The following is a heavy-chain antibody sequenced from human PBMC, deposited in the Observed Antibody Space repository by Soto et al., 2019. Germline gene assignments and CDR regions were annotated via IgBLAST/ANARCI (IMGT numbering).Heavy chain of an antibody. CDR2: ISYDGSNK. V-gene: IGHV3-30*03. CDR1: GFTFSSYR. J-gene: IGHJ4*02. CDR3: ARDPSISIFGVVIGSDY. Sequence: PGGSLRLPCAASGFTFSSYRMNWVRQSPGKGLEWVAVISYDGSNKYYADPVKGRFTISRDNSKNTLYLQMNSLRAEDTAVYYCARDPSISIFGVVIGSDYWGQGTVVTVSS. D-gene: IGHD3-3*01.